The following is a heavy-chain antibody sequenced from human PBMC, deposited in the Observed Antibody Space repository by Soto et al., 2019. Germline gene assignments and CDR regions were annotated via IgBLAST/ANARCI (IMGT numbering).Heavy chain of an antibody. CDR1: GFTFSNYA. V-gene: IGHV3-23*01. D-gene: IGHD2-8*01. CDR2: IGSSGSNI. Sequence: EVQLLESGGGLVQPWGSLRLSCAASGFTFSNYAMSWVRQAPGKGLEWVSAIGSSGSNINYADSVRGRFTISRDNSKNTMCRRMNSLRAEDTGVDFGAHGGTPYAVPMWGFDFWVQGTLVTVSS. CDR3: AHGGTPYAVPMWGFDF. J-gene: IGHJ4*02.